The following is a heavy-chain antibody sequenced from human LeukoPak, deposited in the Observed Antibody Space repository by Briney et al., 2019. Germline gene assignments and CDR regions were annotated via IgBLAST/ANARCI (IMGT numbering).Heavy chain of an antibody. V-gene: IGHV4-34*01. CDR2: IHPSGST. CDR3: SRGEDASKVGNY. Sequence: PGGSLRLSCAASGFTFSNYAMTWVRRPPGKGLEWIGEIHPSGSTNYNPSFGSRLSISADTSKNQFFLKLNSVTAADTAVYYCSRGEDASKVGNYWGQGTLVTVSS. CDR1: GFTFSNYA. J-gene: IGHJ4*02. D-gene: IGHD7-27*01.